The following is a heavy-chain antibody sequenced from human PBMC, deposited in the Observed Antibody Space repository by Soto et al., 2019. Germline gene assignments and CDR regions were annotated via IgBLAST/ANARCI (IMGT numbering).Heavy chain of an antibody. V-gene: IGHV3-48*01. CDR1: GFTFRNYG. Sequence: PGGSLRLSCAASGFTFRNYGMNWVRQAPGKGLEWVSYIGIGSSTTYYADSVKGRFTISRDNAKNSLYLQMNSLRVEDTAVYYCVRGDNWNDEASDYWGQGTLVTVSS. J-gene: IGHJ4*02. CDR2: IGIGSSTT. CDR3: VRGDNWNDEASDY. D-gene: IGHD1-1*01.